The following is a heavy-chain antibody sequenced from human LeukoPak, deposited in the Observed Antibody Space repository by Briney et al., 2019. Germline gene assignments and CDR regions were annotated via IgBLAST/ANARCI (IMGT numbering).Heavy chain of an antibody. D-gene: IGHD3-22*01. CDR3: ASGRYYYDSSGYGFDAFDI. CDR1: GYTFTSYD. CDR2: INAGNGNT. Sequence: ASVKVSCKASGYTFTSYDINWVRQATGQGLEWMGWINAGNGNTKYSQEFQGRVTITRDTSASTAYMELSSLRSEDMAVYYCASGRYYYDSSGYGFDAFDIWGQGTMVTVSS. J-gene: IGHJ3*02. V-gene: IGHV1-3*03.